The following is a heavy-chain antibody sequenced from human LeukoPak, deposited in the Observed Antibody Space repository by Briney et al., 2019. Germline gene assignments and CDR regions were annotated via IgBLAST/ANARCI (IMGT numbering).Heavy chain of an antibody. Sequence: GESLKISCKGSGYSFTSYWIGWVRQMPGKGLEWMGIIYPGDSDTRYSPSFQGQVTISADKSISTAYLQWSSLKASDTAMYYCARHGRGMGNLIAARPIGYYYYMDVWGKGTTVTVSS. V-gene: IGHV5-51*01. CDR2: IYPGDSDT. J-gene: IGHJ6*03. CDR1: GYSFTSYW. D-gene: IGHD6-6*01. CDR3: ARHGRGMGNLIAARPIGYYYYMDV.